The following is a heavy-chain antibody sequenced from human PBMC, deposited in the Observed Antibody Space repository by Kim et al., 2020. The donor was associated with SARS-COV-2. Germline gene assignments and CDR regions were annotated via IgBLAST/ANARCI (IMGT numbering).Heavy chain of an antibody. CDR3: TTESGYHLVY. CDR1: GFTFSNAW. J-gene: IGHJ4*02. D-gene: IGHD6-25*01. V-gene: IGHV3-15*01. CDR2: LKSKTDGGTT. Sequence: GGSLRLSCAASGFTFSNAWMSWVRQAPGKGLEWVGRLKSKTDGGTTDYAAPVKGRFSISRDDSKNTLYLQMSSLKTEDSAVYFCTTESGYHLVYWGQGTLVTVSS.